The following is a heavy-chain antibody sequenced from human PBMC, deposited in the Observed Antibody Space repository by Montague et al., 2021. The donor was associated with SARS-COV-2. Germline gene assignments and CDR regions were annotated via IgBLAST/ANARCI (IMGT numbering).Heavy chain of an antibody. J-gene: IGHJ4*02. Sequence: SETLSLTCAVYGGSFHIFSWGWIRQSPGKGLEWIGEVDHSGNTKYNPSLKSRVTISVDTSKNQFSLNLTSVTAADTAIYYCARGTRAAQITPGFRYWGQGTKVAVSS. D-gene: IGHD5-24*01. CDR2: VDHSGNT. CDR3: ARGTRAAQITPGFRY. CDR1: GGSFHIFS. V-gene: IGHV4-34*01.